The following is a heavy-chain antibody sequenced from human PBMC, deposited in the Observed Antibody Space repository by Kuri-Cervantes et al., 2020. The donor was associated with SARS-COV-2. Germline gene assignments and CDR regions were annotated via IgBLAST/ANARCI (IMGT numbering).Heavy chain of an antibody. CDR3: ARWPSWSGSIDY. CDR1: GGSVSSGSYY. V-gene: IGHV4-61*01. D-gene: IGHD3-3*01. CDR2: IYYSGST. J-gene: IGHJ4*02. Sequence: SETLSLTCTVSGGSVSSGSYYWSWIRQPPGKGLEWIGYIYYSGSTNYNPSLKRRVTISVDTSKNQFSLKLSSVTAADTAVYYCARWPSWSGSIDYWGQGTLVTVSS.